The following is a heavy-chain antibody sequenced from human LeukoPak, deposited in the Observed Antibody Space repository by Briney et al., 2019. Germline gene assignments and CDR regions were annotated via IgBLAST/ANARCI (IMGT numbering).Heavy chain of an antibody. CDR1: GFTFDDYA. CDR2: ISGDGGSR. D-gene: IGHD6-19*01. J-gene: IGHJ4*02. CDR3: AKGADPLTWRMTTVAGTRFDF. Sequence: GGSLRLSCAVSGFTFDDYAMHWVRQAPGKGLECVSLISGDGGSRYYAGPVKGRFSVSRDNSKNSLYLQMNRLRPEDTAFYYCAKGADPLTWRMTTVAGTRFDFWGQGTLVTVSS. V-gene: IGHV3-43*02.